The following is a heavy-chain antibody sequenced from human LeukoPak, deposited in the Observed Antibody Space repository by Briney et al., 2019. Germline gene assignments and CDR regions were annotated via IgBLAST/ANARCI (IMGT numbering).Heavy chain of an antibody. Sequence: ASVKVSCKASGYTFTGYYMHWVRQAPGQGLEWMGWINPNSGGTNYAQKFQGWVTMTRDTSISTAYMELSRLRSDDTAVYYCARDMRRLSYYYYGMDVWGQGTAVTVSS. D-gene: IGHD4-17*01. V-gene: IGHV1-2*04. CDR1: GYTFTGYY. J-gene: IGHJ6*02. CDR2: INPNSGGT. CDR3: ARDMRRLSYYYYGMDV.